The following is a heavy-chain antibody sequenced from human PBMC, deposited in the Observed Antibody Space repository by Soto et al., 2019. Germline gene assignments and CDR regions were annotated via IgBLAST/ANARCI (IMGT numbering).Heavy chain of an antibody. V-gene: IGHV4-59*01. J-gene: IGHJ4*02. CDR3: ARGGGYSGYDSPFDY. CDR2: IYYSGST. Sequence: TLSLTCTVSGGSISSYYWSWIRQPPGKGLEWIGYIYYSGSTNYNPSLKSRVTISVDTSKNQFSLKLSSVTAADTAVYYCARGGGYSGYDSPFDYWGQGTLVTVSS. D-gene: IGHD5-12*01. CDR1: GGSISSYY.